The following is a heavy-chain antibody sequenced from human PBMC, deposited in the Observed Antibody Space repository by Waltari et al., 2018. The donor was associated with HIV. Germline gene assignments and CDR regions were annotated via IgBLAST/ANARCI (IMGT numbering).Heavy chain of an antibody. V-gene: IGHV4-39*02. CDR3: ARGTYGDALDM. CDR2: VDHRGGT. J-gene: IGHJ3*02. CDR1: GGSVSSSIYY. D-gene: IGHD4-17*01. Sequence: QLHLQESGPGLVKPSETLSLTCNVSGGSVSSSIYYWGWIRQPPGKGLEWIGYVDHRGGTKYNPSLQSRVAIVVDTSKNHFSLKLNSVTAADTAVFFCARGTYGDALDMWGQGTMVIVSS.